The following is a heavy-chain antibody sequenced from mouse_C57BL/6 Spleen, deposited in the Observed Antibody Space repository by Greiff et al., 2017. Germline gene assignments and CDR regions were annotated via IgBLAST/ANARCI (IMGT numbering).Heavy chain of an antibody. D-gene: IGHD1-1*01. V-gene: IGHV1-55*01. CDR3: ARSLITTVVAHWYFDV. CDR1: GYTFTSYW. J-gene: IGHJ1*03. Sequence: QVQLQQPGAELVKPGASVKMSCKASGYTFTSYWITWVKQRPGQGLEWIGDIYPGSGSTNYNEKFKSKATLTVDTSSSTAYMQLSSLTSEDSAVYYCARSLITTVVAHWYFDVWGTGTTVTVSA. CDR2: IYPGSGST.